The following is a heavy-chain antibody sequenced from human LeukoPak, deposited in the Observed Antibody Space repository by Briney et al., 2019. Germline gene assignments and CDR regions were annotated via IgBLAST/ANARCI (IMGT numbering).Heavy chain of an antibody. Sequence: SETLSLTCAVSGGSITTTNWWSWARQPPGKGLEWIGEVHLSGATNYNPSLESRVSMSIDKSKNHLSLEVTSVTAADTAIYYCTRESGAFSPFGFWGQGTLLTVSS. V-gene: IGHV4-4*02. CDR3: TRESGAFSPFGF. J-gene: IGHJ4*02. D-gene: IGHD1-26*01. CDR1: GGSITTTNW. CDR2: VHLSGAT.